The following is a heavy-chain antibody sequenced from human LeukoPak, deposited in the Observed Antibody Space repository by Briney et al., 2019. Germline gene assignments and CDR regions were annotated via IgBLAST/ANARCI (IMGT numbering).Heavy chain of an antibody. V-gene: IGHV3-30*03. CDR3: ARDNAGSYTNDY. CDR2: VSYDGSDK. J-gene: IGHJ4*02. CDR1: GFTFSNYD. Sequence: GGSLRLSCAASGFTFSNYDMYWVRQAPGRGLDWVAVVSYDGSDKYYADSVKGRFTMSRDNSKNTLDLQMNSLSAEDTGVYYCARDNAGSYTNDYRGQGTLVTVSS. D-gene: IGHD1-26*01.